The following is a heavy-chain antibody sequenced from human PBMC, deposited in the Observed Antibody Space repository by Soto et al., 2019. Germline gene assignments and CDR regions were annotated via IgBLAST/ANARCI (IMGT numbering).Heavy chain of an antibody. D-gene: IGHD3-3*01. Sequence: ASVKVSCKASGYTFTIYYIYWVRQAPGQGLEWMGIINPSGDSTSYAQKFQGRLTMTRDTSTTTVYVELSSLRSEDTAVYYCARGPQIIYDFWSGYYRGAFDIWGQGTMVTVSS. CDR3: ARGPQIIYDFWSGYYRGAFDI. CDR2: INPSGDST. V-gene: IGHV1-46*01. CDR1: GYTFTIYY. J-gene: IGHJ3*02.